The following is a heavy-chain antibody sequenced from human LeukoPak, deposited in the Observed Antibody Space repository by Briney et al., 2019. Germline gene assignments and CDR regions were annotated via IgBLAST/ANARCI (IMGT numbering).Heavy chain of an antibody. J-gene: IGHJ6*02. CDR3: ARGPRITIFGVVKGMDV. CDR2: ISGSGGST. V-gene: IGHV3-23*01. CDR1: GFTFSSYA. Sequence: GGSLRLSCAASGFTFSSYAMSWVRQAPGKGLEWVSAISGSGGSTYYADSVKGRFTISRDNSKNTLYLQMNSLRAEDTAVYYCARGPRITIFGVVKGMDVWGQGTTVTVSS. D-gene: IGHD3-3*01.